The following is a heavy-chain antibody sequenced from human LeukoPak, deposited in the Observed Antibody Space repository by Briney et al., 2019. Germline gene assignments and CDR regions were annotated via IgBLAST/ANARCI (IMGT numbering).Heavy chain of an antibody. Sequence: PGGSLRLSCAASGFTFSSYSMNWVRQAPGKGLEWVSSISSSSRYIYYADSVKGRFTISRDNAKNSLYLQMNSLRAEDTAVYYCARVTEQLPDAFDIWGQGTMVTVSS. CDR1: GFTFSSYS. CDR3: ARVTEQLPDAFDI. CDR2: ISSSSRYI. J-gene: IGHJ3*02. D-gene: IGHD6-6*01. V-gene: IGHV3-21*01.